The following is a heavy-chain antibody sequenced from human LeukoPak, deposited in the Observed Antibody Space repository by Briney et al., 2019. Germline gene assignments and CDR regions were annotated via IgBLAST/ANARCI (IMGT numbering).Heavy chain of an antibody. D-gene: IGHD6-6*01. V-gene: IGHV3-9*01. Sequence: GGSLRLSCAASGFTFDDYAMHWVRQAPGKGLEWVSGISWNSGSIGYADSVKGRFTISRDNAKNSLYQQMNSLRAEDTALYYCAKAVTAYSSSNFDYWGQGTLVTVSS. CDR1: GFTFDDYA. CDR2: ISWNSGSI. CDR3: AKAVTAYSSSNFDY. J-gene: IGHJ4*02.